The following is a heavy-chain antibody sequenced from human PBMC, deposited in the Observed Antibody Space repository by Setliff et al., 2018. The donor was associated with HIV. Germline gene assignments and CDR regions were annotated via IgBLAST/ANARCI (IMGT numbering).Heavy chain of an antibody. V-gene: IGHV1-69*10. D-gene: IGHD3-10*01. CDR3: ARTVTGGPIMVRAAFDI. CDR2: VIPALGIP. J-gene: IGHJ3*02. Sequence: SVKVSCKASGVTFNNFRINWIRQAPGQGLEWVGGVIPALGIPDYAQKLQGRITITAAKYADTAYMELNNLRFEDTAVYYCARTVTGGPIMVRAAFDIWGQGTMVTVS. CDR1: GVTFNNFR.